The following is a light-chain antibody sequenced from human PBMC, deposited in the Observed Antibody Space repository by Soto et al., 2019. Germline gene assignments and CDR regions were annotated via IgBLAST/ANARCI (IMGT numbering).Light chain of an antibody. Sequence: DIQMTQSPSALSASVGDRVTITCRASQSISSWLAWYQQKPGKAPKLLIYDASSLESGVPSRFSGSGSGTEFTLTISSLQPDDFATYYCQQYNSLLDFGPGTKVDI. CDR1: QSISSW. J-gene: IGKJ3*01. CDR2: DAS. CDR3: QQYNSLLD. V-gene: IGKV1-5*01.